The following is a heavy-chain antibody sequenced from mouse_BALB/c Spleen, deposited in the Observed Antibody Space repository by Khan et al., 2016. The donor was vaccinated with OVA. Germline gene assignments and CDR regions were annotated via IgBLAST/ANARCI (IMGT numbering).Heavy chain of an antibody. J-gene: IGHJ4*01. Sequence: QVQLKESGPGLVAPSESLSITCTVSGFSLNNYGVNWVRQPPGKGLEWLGVIWGDGSTNYHSGLKSRLTINKDNSKSQVFLKLNSLQTYDTATYCCAKFTPDYYSMDYWGQGTSVTVSS. V-gene: IGHV2-3*01. CDR2: IWGDGST. CDR1: GFSLNNYG. D-gene: IGHD1-1*01. CDR3: AKFTPDYYSMDY.